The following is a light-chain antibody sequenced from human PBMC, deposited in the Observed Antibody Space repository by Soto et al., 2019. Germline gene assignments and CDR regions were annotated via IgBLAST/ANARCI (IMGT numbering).Light chain of an antibody. J-gene: IGLJ1*01. Sequence: QPALTQPPSVSGSPGHSVAISCTGTSSDVGSYNRVSWYQQPPGSAPKLMIYDVSNRPSGVPDRFSGSKSGNAASLTISGLQAEDEADYYCSSYTSSNTYVFGTGTKLTVL. V-gene: IGLV2-18*02. CDR1: SSDVGSYNR. CDR3: SSYTSSNTYV. CDR2: DVS.